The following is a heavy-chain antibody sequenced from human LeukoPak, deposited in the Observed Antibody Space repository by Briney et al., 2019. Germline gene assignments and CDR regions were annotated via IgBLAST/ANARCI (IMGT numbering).Heavy chain of an antibody. CDR2: IYYSGST. Sequence: NSSETLSLTCTVSGGSISSYYWSWIRQPPGKGLEWIGYIYYSGSTNYNPSLKSRVTISVDTSKNQFSLKLSSVTAADTAVYYCARAVYYGKDFDYWGQGTLVTVSS. CDR1: GGSISSYY. CDR3: ARAVYYGKDFDY. D-gene: IGHD3-10*01. J-gene: IGHJ4*02. V-gene: IGHV4-59*01.